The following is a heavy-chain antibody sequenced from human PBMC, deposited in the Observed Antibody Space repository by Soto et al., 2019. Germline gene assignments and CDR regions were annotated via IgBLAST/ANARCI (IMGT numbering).Heavy chain of an antibody. V-gene: IGHV4-30-2*01. CDR2: IYHSGST. CDR3: ARVPGP. J-gene: IGHJ5*02. CDR1: GGSISSGGYS. Sequence: SETLSLTCAVSGGSISSGGYSWSWIRQPPGKGLEWIGYIYHSGSTYYNPSLKSRVTISVDRSKNQFSLKLSSVTAAETAVYYCARVPGPWGQGTLVTGSS.